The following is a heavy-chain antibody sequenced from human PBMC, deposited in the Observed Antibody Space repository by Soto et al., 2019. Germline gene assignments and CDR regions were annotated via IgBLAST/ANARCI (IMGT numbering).Heavy chain of an antibody. CDR1: GFTFSRYA. J-gene: IGHJ4*02. D-gene: IGHD6-19*01. Sequence: GGSLRLSCAASGFTFSRYAMSWVRQAPGKGLEWVSAISSTGGNTDYADSVKGRFTISRDNSKNTLYLQMNSLRAEDTAVYYCEKDDAKSSSGWYYFDYWGQGTLVTVSS. CDR2: ISSTGGNT. CDR3: EKDDAKSSSGWYYFDY. V-gene: IGHV3-23*01.